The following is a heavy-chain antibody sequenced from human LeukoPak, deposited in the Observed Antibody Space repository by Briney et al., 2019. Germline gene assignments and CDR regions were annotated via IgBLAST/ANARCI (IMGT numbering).Heavy chain of an antibody. CDR1: GFTFSSYS. Sequence: PGGSLRLSCAGSGFTFSSYSMNWVRQAPGKGLEWVSSISSSSSYIYYADSVKGRFTISRDNAKNSLYLQMNSLRAEDTAVYYCARGIAVAGSSRRAFDIWVQGTMVTVSS. V-gene: IGHV3-21*04. D-gene: IGHD6-19*01. J-gene: IGHJ3*02. CDR3: ARGIAVAGSSRRAFDI. CDR2: ISSSSSYI.